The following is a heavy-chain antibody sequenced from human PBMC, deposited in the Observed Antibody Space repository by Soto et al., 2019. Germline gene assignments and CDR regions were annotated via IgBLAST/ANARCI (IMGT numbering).Heavy chain of an antibody. CDR2: IYHSGST. J-gene: IGHJ4*02. V-gene: IGHV4-4*02. CDR1: GGSIRSSNW. D-gene: IGHD1-26*01. Sequence: QVQLQESGPGLVKPSGTLSLTCAVSGGSIRSSNWWGWVRQPPGKWLAWIGAIYHSGSTHYNPSLKSRVTISADLSKNQFSLKLRSVTAADTALYYCARSNSGNYYELVDYWGQGTLVTVSS. CDR3: ARSNSGNYYELVDY.